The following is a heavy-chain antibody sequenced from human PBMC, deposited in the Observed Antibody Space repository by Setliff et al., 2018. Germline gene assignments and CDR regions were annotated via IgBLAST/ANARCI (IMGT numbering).Heavy chain of an antibody. D-gene: IGHD3-22*01. CDR2: IYYSGSA. V-gene: IGHV4-59*08. Sequence: SETLSLTCTVSGGSISSYYWSWIRQPPGKGLEWIGYIYYSGSADYNPSLKSRVTISVDTSKNQFSLKLNSVTAADTALYYCARGIEYYYESSGFYYASTYWYFDLWGRGTLVTVSS. CDR1: GGSISSYY. CDR3: ARGIEYYYESSGFYYASTYWYFDL. J-gene: IGHJ2*01.